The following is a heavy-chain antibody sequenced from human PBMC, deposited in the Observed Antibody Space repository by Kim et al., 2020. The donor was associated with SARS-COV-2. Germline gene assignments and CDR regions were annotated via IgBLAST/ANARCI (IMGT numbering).Heavy chain of an antibody. D-gene: IGHD1-26*01. CDR1: GGTFSSYA. J-gene: IGHJ4*02. Sequence: SVKVSCKASGGTFSSYAISWVRQAPGQGLEWMGGIIPIFGTANYAQKFQGRVTITADESTSTAYMELSSLRSEDTAVYYCARAEVGATHPGYWGQGTLVTVSS. CDR3: ARAEVGATHPGY. CDR2: IIPIFGTA. V-gene: IGHV1-69*13.